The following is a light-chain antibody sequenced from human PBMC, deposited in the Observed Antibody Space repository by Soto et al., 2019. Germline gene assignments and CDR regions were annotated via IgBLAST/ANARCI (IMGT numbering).Light chain of an antibody. CDR1: QSISSY. J-gene: IGKJ3*01. Sequence: DIQMTQSPSSLSASVGDRVTITCRASQSISSYLNWYQQKPGKAPKLLIYAASSLQSGVPSRFSGSGSGTDFTLTISSLQPEDVATYYCQQSYSTSIFTFGPGTKVDIK. CDR3: QQSYSTSIFT. CDR2: AAS. V-gene: IGKV1-39*01.